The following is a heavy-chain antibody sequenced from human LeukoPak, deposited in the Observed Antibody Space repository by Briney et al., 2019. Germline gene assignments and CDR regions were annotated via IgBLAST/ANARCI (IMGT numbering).Heavy chain of an antibody. J-gene: IGHJ5*02. D-gene: IGHD4-17*01. CDR1: GGSISSGGYY. CDR3: ARDINKNDYGETGWFDP. Sequence: SETLSLTCTVSGGSISSGGYYWSWIRQHPGKGLEWIGYIYYSGSTYYNPSLKSRVTISVDTSKNQFSLKLSSVTAAGTAVYYCARDINKNDYGETGWFDPWGQGTLVTVSS. V-gene: IGHV4-31*03. CDR2: IYYSGST.